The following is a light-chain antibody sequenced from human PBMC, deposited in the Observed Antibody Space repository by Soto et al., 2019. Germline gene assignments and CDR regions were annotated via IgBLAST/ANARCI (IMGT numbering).Light chain of an antibody. Sequence: QSVLTQPASVSGSPGQSITISCTGTNSDVGGHNYVSWYQQHPGKAPKLMIYEVSNRPSGVSNRFSGSKSGNTASLTISGLQAEDEADYYCSSYTSSTHYVFGTGT. CDR1: NSDVGGHNY. J-gene: IGLJ1*01. V-gene: IGLV2-14*01. CDR2: EVS. CDR3: SSYTSSTHYV.